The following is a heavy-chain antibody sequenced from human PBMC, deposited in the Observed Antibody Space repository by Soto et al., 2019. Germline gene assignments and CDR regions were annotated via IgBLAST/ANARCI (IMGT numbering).Heavy chain of an antibody. CDR2: ISTTATAI. CDR3: AREVSRGYSGYDSGGLDY. D-gene: IGHD5-12*01. V-gene: IGHV3-48*03. Sequence: EVQLVESGGGLVQPGGSLRLSCVASGFIFSGFEMNWVRQAPGKGLEWVSYISTTATAIYYADSVKGRFTISRDNAKNSLYLQMNSLRDEDTAVYYCAREVSRGYSGYDSGGLDYWGQGTLVTVSS. J-gene: IGHJ4*02. CDR1: GFIFSGFE.